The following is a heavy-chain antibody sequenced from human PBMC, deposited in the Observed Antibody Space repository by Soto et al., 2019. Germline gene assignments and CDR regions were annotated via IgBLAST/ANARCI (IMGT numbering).Heavy chain of an antibody. Sequence: QVQLVQSGAEVKKPGASVRVSCKASEHTFTNYGINWVRLAPGQGLEWMGWINTYSGNTIYAQKFQDRLTITTDTSTNTASMELRGLTSDDTAVFYCAGGQGSLIPYYFDSWGQGTLVTVSS. D-gene: IGHD2-2*01. CDR2: INTYSGNT. CDR1: EHTFTNYG. V-gene: IGHV1-18*04. CDR3: AGGQGSLIPYYFDS. J-gene: IGHJ4*02.